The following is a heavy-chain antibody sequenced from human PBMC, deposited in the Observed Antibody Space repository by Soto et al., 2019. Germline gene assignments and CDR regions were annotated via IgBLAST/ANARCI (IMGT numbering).Heavy chain of an antibody. CDR3: ARNSSGVYGMDV. CDR2: ISSSSSYT. J-gene: IGHJ6*02. CDR1: GFTFSDYY. V-gene: IGHV3-11*06. Sequence: GGSLRPSCAASGFTFSDYYMSWIRQAPGKGLEWVSYISSSSSYTNYADSVKGRFTISRDNAKNSLYLQMNSLRAEDTVVYYCARNSSGVYGMDVWGQGTTVTVSS. D-gene: IGHD6-25*01.